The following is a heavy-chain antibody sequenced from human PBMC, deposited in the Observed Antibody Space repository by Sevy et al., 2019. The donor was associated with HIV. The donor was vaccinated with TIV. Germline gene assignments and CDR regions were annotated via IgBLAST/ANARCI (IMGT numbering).Heavy chain of an antibody. CDR1: GFTFSSYG. J-gene: IGHJ6*02. CDR3: ARDTVTSLRYFDWLLSRYYYYGMDV. CDR2: IWYDGSNK. D-gene: IGHD3-9*01. Sequence: GGSLRLSCAASGFTFSSYGMHWVRQAPGKGLEWVAVIWYDGSNKYYADSVKGGFPISRDNSKNTLYLQRNSLRAEDTAVYYCARDTVTSLRYFDWLLSRYYYYGMDVWGQGTTVTVSS. V-gene: IGHV3-33*01.